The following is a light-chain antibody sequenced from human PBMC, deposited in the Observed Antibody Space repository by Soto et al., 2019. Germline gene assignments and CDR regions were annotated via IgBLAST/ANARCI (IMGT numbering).Light chain of an antibody. CDR3: QQYNSYSRP. CDR1: QSISSW. V-gene: IGKV1-5*03. J-gene: IGKJ1*01. Sequence: DIQMTQSPSTLSASVGYRVTITCRASQSISSWLAWYQQKPGKAPKLLIYKASSLESGVPSRFSGSGSGTEFTLTISSLQPDDFATYYCQQYNSYSRPFGQGTKGDIK. CDR2: KAS.